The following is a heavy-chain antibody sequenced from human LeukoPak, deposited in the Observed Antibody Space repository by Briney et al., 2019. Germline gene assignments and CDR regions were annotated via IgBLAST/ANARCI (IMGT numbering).Heavy chain of an antibody. D-gene: IGHD4-11*01. V-gene: IGHV3-74*01. Sequence: GGSLRLSCAASGFTFSSYWMHWVRHAPGKGLVWVSCINSDGSSTRYADSVKGRFTISRDNAKNTLYLQMNSLRAEDTAVYYCARDWRYSNYVAANWFDPWGQGTLVTVSS. J-gene: IGHJ5*02. CDR2: INSDGSST. CDR1: GFTFSSYW. CDR3: ARDWRYSNYVAANWFDP.